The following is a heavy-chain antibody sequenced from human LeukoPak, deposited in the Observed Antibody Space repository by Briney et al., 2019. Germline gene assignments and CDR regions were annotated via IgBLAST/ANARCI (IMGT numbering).Heavy chain of an antibody. CDR3: ARGYSSSWPRGNWFDP. D-gene: IGHD6-13*01. V-gene: IGHV4-34*01. CDR2: INHSGST. CDR1: GGSFSGYD. Sequence: PSETLSLTCAVYGGSFSGYDWSWIRQPPGKRLEWMGEINHSGSTNYNPSLKSRVTISVDTPKNQFSLKLSSVTAADTAVYYCARGYSSSWPRGNWFDPWGQGTLVTVSS. J-gene: IGHJ5*02.